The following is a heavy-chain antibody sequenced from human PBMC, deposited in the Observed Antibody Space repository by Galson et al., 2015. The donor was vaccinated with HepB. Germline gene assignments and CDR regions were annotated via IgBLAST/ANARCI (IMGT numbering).Heavy chain of an antibody. J-gene: IGHJ4*02. D-gene: IGHD3-22*01. CDR3: AHRRGDWHGDYYVGGEFDY. CDR2: IYWNDDK. V-gene: IGHV2-5*01. Sequence: PALVKPTQTLTLTCTFSGFSLSTSGVGVGWIRQPPGKALEWLALIYWNDDKHYSSSLKSRLTITKDTSKNQVVLTMTNMEPRDKATYYCAHRRGDWHGDYYVGGEFDYWCQGTLVTVSS. CDR1: GFSLSTSGVG.